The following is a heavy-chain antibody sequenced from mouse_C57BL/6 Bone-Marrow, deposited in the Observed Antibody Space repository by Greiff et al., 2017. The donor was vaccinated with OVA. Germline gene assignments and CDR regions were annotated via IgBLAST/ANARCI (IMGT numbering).Heavy chain of an antibody. J-gene: IGHJ2*01. Sequence: EVQLQQSGPELVKPGASVKISCKASGYTFTDYYMNWVKQSHGKSLEWIGDINPNNGGTSYNQKFKGKATLTVDKSSSTAYMELRSLTSEDSAVYYCARWHYGSRFDYWGQGTTLTVSS. CDR1: GYTFTDYY. V-gene: IGHV1-26*01. D-gene: IGHD1-1*01. CDR3: ARWHYGSRFDY. CDR2: INPNNGGT.